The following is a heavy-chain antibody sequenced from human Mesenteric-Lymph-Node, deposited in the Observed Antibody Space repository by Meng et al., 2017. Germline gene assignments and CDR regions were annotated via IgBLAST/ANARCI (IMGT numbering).Heavy chain of an antibody. Sequence: QVQLVESGGGVVQPGRSLRLSCAASGFTFSSYAMHWVRQAPGKGLEWVAVIWYDGSNKYYADSVKGRFTISRDNSKNTLYLQMNSLRAEDTAVYYCARVGQWLPIDYWGQGTLVTVSS. D-gene: IGHD6-19*01. CDR1: GFTFSSYA. V-gene: IGHV3-33*08. CDR3: ARVGQWLPIDY. J-gene: IGHJ4*02. CDR2: IWYDGSNK.